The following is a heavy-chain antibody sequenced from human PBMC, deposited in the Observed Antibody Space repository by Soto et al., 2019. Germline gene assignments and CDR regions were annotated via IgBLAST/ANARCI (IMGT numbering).Heavy chain of an antibody. Sequence: EVQLLESGGGLVQPGGSLRLSWAASGFTVSTYAMSWVRQAPGKGLEWVSSISGSAGSTYYAASVKGRFTISRDNSKKTLYLEINSLRTEDTAVYHCAKSYNYSGSSVHPFDYCGQGTLVTVSS. CDR1: GFTVSTYA. CDR3: AKSYNYSGSSVHPFDY. D-gene: IGHD3-10*01. J-gene: IGHJ4*02. CDR2: ISGSAGST. V-gene: IGHV3-23*01.